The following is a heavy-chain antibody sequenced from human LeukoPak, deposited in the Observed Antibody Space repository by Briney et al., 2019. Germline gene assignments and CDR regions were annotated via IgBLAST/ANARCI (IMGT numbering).Heavy chain of an antibody. D-gene: IGHD3-22*01. V-gene: IGHV4-34*01. J-gene: IGHJ4*02. Sequence: PSETLSLTCAVYGGSFSGYYWSWIRQPPGKGLEWIGEINHSGSTNYSPSLKSRVTISVDTSKNQFSLKLSSVTAADTAVYYCARDLYYCDSSGGQGYWGQGTLVTVSS. CDR1: GGSFSGYY. CDR2: INHSGST. CDR3: ARDLYYCDSSGGQGY.